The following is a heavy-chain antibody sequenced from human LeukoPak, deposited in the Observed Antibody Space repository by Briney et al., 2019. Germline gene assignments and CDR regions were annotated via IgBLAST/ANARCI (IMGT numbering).Heavy chain of an antibody. CDR2: ISYDGSNK. V-gene: IGHV3-30-3*01. Sequence: GRSLRLSCAASGFTFSSYAMHWVRQAPGKGLEWVAVISYDGSNKYYADSVKGRFTISRDNSKNTLYLQMNSLRAEDTAVYYCARGGFFWSGHHSPFDYWGQGTLVTVSS. D-gene: IGHD3-3*01. CDR1: GFTFSSYA. CDR3: ARGGFFWSGHHSPFDY. J-gene: IGHJ4*02.